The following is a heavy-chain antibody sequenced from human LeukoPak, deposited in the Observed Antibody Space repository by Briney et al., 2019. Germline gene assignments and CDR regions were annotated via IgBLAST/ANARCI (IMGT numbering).Heavy chain of an antibody. Sequence: SETLSLTCTVSGGSISSGDYYWSWIRQPPGKGLEWIGYIYYSGSTYYNPSLNSRVTISVDTSKNQFSLKLSSVTAADTAVYYCATYMVRGVTFDYWGQGTLVTVSS. CDR3: ATYMVRGVTFDY. CDR1: GGSISSGDYY. J-gene: IGHJ4*02. CDR2: IYYSGST. D-gene: IGHD3-10*01. V-gene: IGHV4-30-4*01.